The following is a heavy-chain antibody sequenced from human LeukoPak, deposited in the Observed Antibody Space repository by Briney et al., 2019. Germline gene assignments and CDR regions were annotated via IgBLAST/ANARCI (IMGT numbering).Heavy chain of an antibody. D-gene: IGHD6-25*01. Sequence: ASVKVSCKASGYTFTSYDINWVRQATGQGLEWMGWMNPNSGNTDYAQKFQGRVTMTSDTSISTAYMELSSLRSEDTAVYYCARGIPAAAGGNWFDPWGQGTLATVSS. V-gene: IGHV1-8*01. J-gene: IGHJ5*02. CDR2: MNPNSGNT. CDR3: ARGIPAAAGGNWFDP. CDR1: GYTFTSYD.